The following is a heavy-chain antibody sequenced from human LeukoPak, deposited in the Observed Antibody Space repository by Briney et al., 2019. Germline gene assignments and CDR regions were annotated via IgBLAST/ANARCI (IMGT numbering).Heavy chain of an antibody. Sequence: TVKVSCKASGGTFSSYAISWVRQAPGQGLEWMGRIFPIFATANYAQKFQGRVTITADESTSTAYMELSSLRSEDTAVYYCARESGSYEAYFDYWGQGTLVTASS. CDR2: IFPIFATA. CDR3: ARESGSYEAYFDY. D-gene: IGHD1-26*01. J-gene: IGHJ4*02. CDR1: GGTFSSYA. V-gene: IGHV1-69*13.